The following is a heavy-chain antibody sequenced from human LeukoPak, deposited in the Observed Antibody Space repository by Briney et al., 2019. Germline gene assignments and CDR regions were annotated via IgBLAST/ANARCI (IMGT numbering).Heavy chain of an antibody. CDR2: INPNSGGT. Sequence: ASVKVSCKASGYTFNGYYIHWVRQAPGQGLEWMGWINPNSGGTNYAQKFQDRVTMTRDTSISTAYMELSRLTSDDTATHYCARGKSNLVALNWLDPWGQGTLVTVSS. D-gene: IGHD5-24*01. J-gene: IGHJ5*02. CDR1: GYTFNGYY. CDR3: ARGKSNLVALNWLDP. V-gene: IGHV1-2*02.